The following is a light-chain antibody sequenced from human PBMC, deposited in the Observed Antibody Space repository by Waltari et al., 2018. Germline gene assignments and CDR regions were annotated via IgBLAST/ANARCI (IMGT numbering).Light chain of an antibody. V-gene: IGLV4-69*01. Sequence: QLELTQPPSASASLGASVKLTCTLSRGHSSYAIAWHQQEPEKGPRYLMKLNSDGSHNKGDGIPDRFLGSSSGAERYLIISSLQSEDEAAYYCQTWGSGIVFGGGTKLTVL. CDR3: QTWGSGIV. CDR1: RGHSSYA. J-gene: IGLJ2*01. CDR2: LNSDGSH.